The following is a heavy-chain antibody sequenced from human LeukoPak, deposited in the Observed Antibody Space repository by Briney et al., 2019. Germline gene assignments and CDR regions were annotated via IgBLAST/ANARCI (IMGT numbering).Heavy chain of an antibody. D-gene: IGHD3-22*01. V-gene: IGHV4-39*07. CDR1: GGSISSSSYY. CDR3: ARDQEQPYDSSGFYYWYFDL. Sequence: PSETLSLTCTVSGGSISSSSYYWGWIRQPPGKGLEWIGSIYYSGSTYYNPSLKSRVTISVDTSKNQFSLKLSSVTAADTAVYYCARDQEQPYDSSGFYYWYFDLWGRGTLVTVSS. J-gene: IGHJ2*01. CDR2: IYYSGST.